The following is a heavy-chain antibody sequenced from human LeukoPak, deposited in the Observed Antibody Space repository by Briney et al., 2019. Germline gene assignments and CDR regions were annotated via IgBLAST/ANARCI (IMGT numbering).Heavy chain of an antibody. CDR2: IEPSDSYT. Sequence: GESLKISCKGSGYSFTSYWISWVRQMPGKGLEWMGRIEPSDSYTNYSPSFQGHVTISADKSISTAYLQWSSLKASDTAMYYCATIGYCSGGSCYPAPPHFDYWGQGTLVTVSS. J-gene: IGHJ4*02. CDR3: ATIGYCSGGSCYPAPPHFDY. D-gene: IGHD2-15*01. V-gene: IGHV5-10-1*01. CDR1: GYSFTSYW.